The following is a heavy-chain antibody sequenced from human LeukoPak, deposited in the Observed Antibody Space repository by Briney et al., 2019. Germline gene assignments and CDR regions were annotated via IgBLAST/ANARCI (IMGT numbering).Heavy chain of an antibody. Sequence: GESLKISCKGSGYSFTSYWIGWVRQMPGKGLEWMGIIYPGDSDTRYSPSFQGQVTISADKSISTAYLQWSSLKASDTAIYYCARQDCSGGSCYLDAFDIWGQGTMVTVSS. D-gene: IGHD2-15*01. J-gene: IGHJ3*02. V-gene: IGHV5-51*01. CDR2: IYPGDSDT. CDR1: GYSFTSYW. CDR3: ARQDCSGGSCYLDAFDI.